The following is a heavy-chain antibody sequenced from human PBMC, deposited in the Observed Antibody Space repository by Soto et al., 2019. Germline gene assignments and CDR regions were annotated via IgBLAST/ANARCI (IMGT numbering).Heavy chain of an antibody. CDR1: GGSVSSCCNY. CDR3: ARGRSSPSATGI. Sequence: QPQLQESGPGLVKPSETLSLTCTVSGGSVSSCCNYWGWVRQPPGKGLEWIGSIHNSGSTSSNPSLSSRVTLSVDTPKNQVSLTLTSVTAADTAVYCCARGRSSPSATGIWGQGILVTVSS. D-gene: IGHD6-6*01. V-gene: IGHV4-39*01. J-gene: IGHJ4*02. CDR2: IHNSGST.